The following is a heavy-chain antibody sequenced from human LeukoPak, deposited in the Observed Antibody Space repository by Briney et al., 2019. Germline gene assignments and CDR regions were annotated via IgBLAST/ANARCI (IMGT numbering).Heavy chain of an antibody. V-gene: IGHV4-59*01. CDR1: GGSISSYY. J-gene: IGHJ6*03. D-gene: IGHD3-10*01. CDR2: IYYSGST. Sequence: PSETLSLTCTVSGGSISSYYWSWIRQPPGKELEWIGYIYYSGSTNYNPSLKSRVTISVDTSKNQFSLKLTSVTAADTAVYYYARGRRLRDMDVWGKGTTVTVSS. CDR3: ARGRRLRDMDV.